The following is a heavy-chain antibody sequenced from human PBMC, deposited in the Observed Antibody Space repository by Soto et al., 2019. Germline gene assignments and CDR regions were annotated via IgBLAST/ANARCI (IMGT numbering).Heavy chain of an antibody. V-gene: IGHV1-69*12. D-gene: IGHD6-6*01. CDR2: IIPIFGTA. Sequence: QVQLVQSGAEVKKPGSSVKVSCKATGGTFSSYAISWVRQAPGQGLEWMGGIIPIFGTANYAQKFQGRVTITADESXXTAYMEVSSLRSEDTAVYYCARSTPHEYSSSPFDYWGQGTLVTVSS. J-gene: IGHJ4*02. CDR1: GGTFSSYA. CDR3: ARSTPHEYSSSPFDY.